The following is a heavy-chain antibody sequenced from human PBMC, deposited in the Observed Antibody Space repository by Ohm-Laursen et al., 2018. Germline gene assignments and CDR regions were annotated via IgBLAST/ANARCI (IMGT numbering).Heavy chain of an antibody. J-gene: IGHJ4*02. CDR3: ARVSVSSGWTFDS. CDR1: GGSISGYY. V-gene: IGHV4-34*01. Sequence: PGTLSLTCTVSGGSISGYYWSWIRQPPGKGLEWIGEINHSGSTSYNPSLKSRVTISVDTSKKQFSLKLSSVTAADTAVYYCARVSVSSGWTFDSWGQGTLVTVSS. D-gene: IGHD6-19*01. CDR2: INHSGST.